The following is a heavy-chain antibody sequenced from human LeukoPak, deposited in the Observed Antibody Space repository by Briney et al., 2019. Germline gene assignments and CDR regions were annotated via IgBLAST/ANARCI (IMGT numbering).Heavy chain of an antibody. CDR2: INPNSGGT. Sequence: ASVKVSCKASGYTFTGYYMRWVRQAPGQGLEWMGWINPNSGGTNYAQKFQGRVTMTRDTSISTAYMELSRLRSDDTAVYYCARGGLTYSSSIGYNWFDPWGQGTLVTVSS. CDR1: GYTFTGYY. V-gene: IGHV1-2*02. J-gene: IGHJ5*02. CDR3: ARGGLTYSSSIGYNWFDP. D-gene: IGHD6-13*01.